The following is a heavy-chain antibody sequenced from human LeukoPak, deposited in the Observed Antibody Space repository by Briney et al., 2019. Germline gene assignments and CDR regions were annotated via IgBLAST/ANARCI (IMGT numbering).Heavy chain of an antibody. V-gene: IGHV3-53*01. Sequence: GGSLRLSCAASGFTVSSNYMSWVRQAPGKGLEWVSVIYSGGSTYYADSVKGRFTISRDNSKNTLYLQMNSLRAEDTAVYYCARDLPSWDAFDIWGQGTMVTVSS. J-gene: IGHJ3*02. CDR1: GFTVSSNY. CDR3: ARDLPSWDAFDI. CDR2: IYSGGST.